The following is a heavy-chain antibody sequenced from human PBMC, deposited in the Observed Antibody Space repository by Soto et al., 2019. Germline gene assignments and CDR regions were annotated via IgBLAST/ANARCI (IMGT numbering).Heavy chain of an antibody. CDR2: IHYSGST. CDR3: TRGGDAYKNGH. CDR1: GGSFSGYY. Sequence: NPSETLSLTCAVYGGSFSGYYWSWIRQPPGKGLEWIGFIHYSGSTNYNPSLKSRVTMSVDTSKNQFSLKLTSVNAADTAVYYCTRGGDAYKNGHWGQGTLVTVSS. V-gene: IGHV4-59*01. D-gene: IGHD2-21*01. J-gene: IGHJ4*02.